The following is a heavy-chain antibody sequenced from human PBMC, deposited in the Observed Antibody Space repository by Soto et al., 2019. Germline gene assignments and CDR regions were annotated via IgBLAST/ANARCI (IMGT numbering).Heavy chain of an antibody. V-gene: IGHV3-33*01. CDR2: IWYDGSNK. J-gene: IGHJ5*02. D-gene: IGHD6-13*01. CDR1: GFTFSSYG. CDR3: ARDGIAAAGNEGFDP. Sequence: QVQLVESGGGVVQPGRSLRLSCAASGFTFSSYGMHWVRQAPGKGLEWVAVIWYDGSNKYYADSVKGRFTISRDNSKNTLYLQMNSLRAEDTAVYYCARDGIAAAGNEGFDPWGQGTLVTVSS.